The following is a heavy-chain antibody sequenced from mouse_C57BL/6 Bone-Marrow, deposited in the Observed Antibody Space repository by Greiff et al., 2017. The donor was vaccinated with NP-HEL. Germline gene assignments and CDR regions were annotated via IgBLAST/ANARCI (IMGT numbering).Heavy chain of an antibody. CDR3: ARRVYYLDYAMDY. CDR1: GFSLTSYG. J-gene: IGHJ4*01. Sequence: VQRVESGPGLVQPSQSLSITCTVSGFSLTSYGVHWVRQSPGKGLEWLGVIWSGGSTDYNAAFISRLSISKDNSKSQVFFKMNSLQADDTAIYYCARRVYYLDYAMDYWGQGTSVTVSS. CDR2: IWSGGST. V-gene: IGHV2-2*01. D-gene: IGHD2-1*01.